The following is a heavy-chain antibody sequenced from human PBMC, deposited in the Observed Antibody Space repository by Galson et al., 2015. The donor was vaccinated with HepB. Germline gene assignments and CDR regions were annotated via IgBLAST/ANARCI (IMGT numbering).Heavy chain of an antibody. CDR2: ISADSGST. D-gene: IGHD2-2*01. CDR3: ARDVQPDF. V-gene: IGHV1-2*06. CDR1: GYMFIGYY. J-gene: IGHJ4*02. Sequence: SVKVSCKASGYMFIGYYMHWVRQAPGQGLEWMGRISADSGSTDYAQKFEGRFTMTRDGSISTVYMELRGLTSDDTAVYYCARDVQPDFWGQGTLVTVST.